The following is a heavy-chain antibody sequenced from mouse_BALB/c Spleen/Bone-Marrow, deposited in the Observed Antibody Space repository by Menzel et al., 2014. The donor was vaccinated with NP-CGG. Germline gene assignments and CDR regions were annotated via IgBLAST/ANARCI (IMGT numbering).Heavy chain of an antibody. D-gene: IGHD2-4*01. Sequence: EVMLVESGGGLVKSGGSLKLSCAASGSTFSSYGMSWVRQTPEKRLEWVATISGGGSYTFYPDSVKGRFTISRDNAKNNLYLQLSSLRSEDTALYYCARHAYYDQTEVSFVYWGQGTLVTVSA. CDR1: GSTFSSYG. J-gene: IGHJ3*01. CDR3: ARHAYYDQTEVSFVY. CDR2: ISGGGSYT. V-gene: IGHV5-9-2*01.